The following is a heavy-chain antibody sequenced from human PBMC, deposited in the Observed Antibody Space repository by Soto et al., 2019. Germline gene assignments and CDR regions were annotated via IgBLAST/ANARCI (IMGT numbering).Heavy chain of an antibody. J-gene: IGHJ4*02. D-gene: IGHD2-21*02. CDR3: ARHSPYCGGDCYSLDY. Sequence: QVQLQESGPGLVKPSETPSLTCTVSGGSISSYYWSWIRQPPGKGLEWIGYIYHSASTKYSPSLKSRVTTSVDTSKNQVSLNLSSVTAADTAVYYCARHSPYCGGDCYSLDYWGQGTLVTVSS. CDR2: IYHSAST. V-gene: IGHV4-59*08. CDR1: GGSISSYY.